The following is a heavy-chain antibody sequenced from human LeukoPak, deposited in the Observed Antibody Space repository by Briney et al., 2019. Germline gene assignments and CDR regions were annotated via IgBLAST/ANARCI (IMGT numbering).Heavy chain of an antibody. J-gene: IGHJ4*02. CDR1: GFTFSNYW. CDR3: ASGRHDFLH. CDR2: INLDGTEE. D-gene: IGHD3/OR15-3a*01. V-gene: IGHV3-7*01. Sequence: GGSLRLSCAASGFTFSNYWMSWVRQAPGKGLEWVANINLDGTEEHYVDSSLKGRFTISRDNAKNSLYLQMTSLRVEDTAVYYCASGRHDFLHWGQGTLVTVSS.